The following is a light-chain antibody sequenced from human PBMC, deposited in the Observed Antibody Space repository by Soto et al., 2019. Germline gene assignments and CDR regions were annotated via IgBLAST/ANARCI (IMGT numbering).Light chain of an antibody. V-gene: IGLV3-21*02. CDR2: GDS. J-gene: IGLJ1*01. CDR3: QVWDSSSDHYV. CDR1: NIGSKS. Sequence: SYELTQPPSVSVAPGQTARITCGGNNIGSKSVHWYQQKPGQAPVLVVYGDSDRPSGIPERFSGSDSGNTATLTISRVEAGDEADYYCQVWDSSSDHYVFGTGTKVTVL.